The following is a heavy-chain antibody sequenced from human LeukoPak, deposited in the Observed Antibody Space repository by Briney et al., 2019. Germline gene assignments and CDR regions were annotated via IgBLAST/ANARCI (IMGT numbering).Heavy chain of an antibody. D-gene: IGHD5-18*01. V-gene: IGHV3-30*04. J-gene: IGHJ4*02. CDR1: GFTFSSYA. Sequence: GGSLRLSCAASGFTFSSYAMHWVRQAPGKGLEWEAVISYDGSNKYYADSVKGRFTISRDNSKNTLYLQMNSLRAEDTAVYYCARVRSYGDDYWGQGTLVTVSS. CDR3: ARVRSYGDDY. CDR2: ISYDGSNK.